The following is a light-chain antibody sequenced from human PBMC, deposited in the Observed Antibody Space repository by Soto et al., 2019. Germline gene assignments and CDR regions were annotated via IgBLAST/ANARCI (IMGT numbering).Light chain of an antibody. J-gene: IGLJ1*01. CDR3: SSYAGGNNIDV. V-gene: IGLV2-8*01. CDR1: SSDVGGYNY. Sequence: QSALTQPPSASGSPGQSVTLSCTGTSSDVGGYNYVSWYQQHTDKAPKLKIYEVTKRPSGVPDRFSGSKSGNAASLTVSGLQVEDEADYYCSSYAGGNNIDVFGTGTKLTVL. CDR2: EVT.